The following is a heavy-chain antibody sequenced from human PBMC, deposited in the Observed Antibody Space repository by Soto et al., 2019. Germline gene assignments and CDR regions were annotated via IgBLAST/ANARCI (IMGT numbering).Heavy chain of an antibody. CDR1: GGSFSGYY. CDR2: INHSGST. CDR3: SRDKITGLIXY. D-gene: IGHD2-8*02. V-gene: IGHV4-34*01. J-gene: IGHJ4*02. Sequence: SETLSLTCAVYGGSFSGYYWTWIRQPPGTEQEWIGEINHSGSTNYNPSLKSRVTISVDTSKNQFSLKLTSVTAADTAVYYCSRDKITGLIXYWGQGTLVXVS.